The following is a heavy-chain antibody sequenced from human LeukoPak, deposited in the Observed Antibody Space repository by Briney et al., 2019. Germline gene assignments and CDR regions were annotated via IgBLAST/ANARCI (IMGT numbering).Heavy chain of an antibody. V-gene: IGHV1-18*01. D-gene: IGHD2-2*01. J-gene: IGHJ4*02. CDR1: GYTFTSYG. Sequence: ASVKVSCKASGYTFTSYGISWVRQAPGQGLEWMGWISAYNGNTNYAQKLQGRGTMTTDTSTSTAYMELRSLRSDDTAVYYCARDRLKYQLSGSDYWGQGTLVTVSS. CDR2: ISAYNGNT. CDR3: ARDRLKYQLSGSDY.